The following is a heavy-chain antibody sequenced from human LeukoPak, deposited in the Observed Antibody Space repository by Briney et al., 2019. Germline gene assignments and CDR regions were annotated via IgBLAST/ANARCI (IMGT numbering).Heavy chain of an antibody. D-gene: IGHD3-16*01. CDR1: GGSFCDFS. V-gene: IGHV4-34*01. J-gene: IGHJ6*03. Sequence: SDTLSLTCAVFGGSFCDFSWTWIPESPGKGRVGVVDFDRTGDTNYNPSLKSRVSISVATSKNQFSLQLTSVTAADTAVYYCARVGSDYYFYMDVWGKGTTVTVSS. CDR3: ARVGSDYYFYMDV. CDR2: FDRTGDT.